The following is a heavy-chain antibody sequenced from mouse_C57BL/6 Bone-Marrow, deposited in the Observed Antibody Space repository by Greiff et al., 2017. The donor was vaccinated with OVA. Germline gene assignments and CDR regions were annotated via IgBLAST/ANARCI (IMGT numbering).Heavy chain of an antibody. V-gene: IGHV1-15*01. CDR3: TREGITTVGYAMDY. CDR1: GYTFTDYE. D-gene: IGHD1-1*01. Sequence: QVQLQQSGAELVRPGASVTLSCKASGYTFTDYEMHWVKQTPVHGLEWIGAIDPETGGTAYNQKFKGKAILTADKSSSPAYMELRSLTSEDSAVYYCTREGITTVGYAMDYWGQGTSVTVSS. CDR2: IDPETGGT. J-gene: IGHJ4*01.